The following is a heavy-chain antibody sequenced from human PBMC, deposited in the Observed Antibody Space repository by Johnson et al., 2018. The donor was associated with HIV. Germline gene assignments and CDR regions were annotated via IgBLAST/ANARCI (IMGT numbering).Heavy chain of an antibody. J-gene: IGHJ3*02. CDR1: GFTFSDYY. V-gene: IGHV3-11*04. CDR3: ARERRANWDPNDAFDI. Sequence: QVQLVESGGGLVKPGGSLRLSCAASGFTFSDYYMSWIRQAPGKGLEWVSYISSSGSTIYYADSVKGRFTISRDNAKNSLYLQMNSLRAEDTDVYYCARERRANWDPNDAFDIWGQGTMVTVSS. D-gene: IGHD7-27*01. CDR2: ISSSGSTI.